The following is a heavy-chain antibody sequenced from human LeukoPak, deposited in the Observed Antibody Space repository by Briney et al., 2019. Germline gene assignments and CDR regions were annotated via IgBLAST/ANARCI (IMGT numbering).Heavy chain of an antibody. CDR2: IYYSGST. CDR1: GGSISSYY. V-gene: IGHV4-59*01. CDR3: AREGCSSTSCSPTYGFDY. J-gene: IGHJ4*02. D-gene: IGHD2-2*01. Sequence: SETLSLTCTVSGGSISSYYWSWIRQPPGKGLEWIGYIYYSGSTNYNPSLKSRVTISVDTSKNQFSLKLSSVTAADTAVYYCAREGCSSTSCSPTYGFDYWGQGTLVTVSS.